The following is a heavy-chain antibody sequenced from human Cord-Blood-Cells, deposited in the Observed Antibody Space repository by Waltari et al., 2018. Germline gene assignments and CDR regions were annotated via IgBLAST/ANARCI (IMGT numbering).Heavy chain of an antibody. CDR1: GGSISSYY. V-gene: IGHV4-59*01. CDR3: ARAEPTAILDY. Sequence: QVQLQESGPGLVKPSETLSLTGTVSGGSISSYYWSWIRQPPGKGLEWIGYIYYSGSTNYNPSLKSRVTISVDTSKNQFSLKLSSVTAADTAVYYCARAEPTAILDYWGQGTLVTVSS. CDR2: IYYSGST. J-gene: IGHJ4*02. D-gene: IGHD2-21*02.